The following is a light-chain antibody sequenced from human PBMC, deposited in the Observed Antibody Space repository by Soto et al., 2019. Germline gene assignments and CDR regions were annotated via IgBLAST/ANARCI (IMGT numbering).Light chain of an antibody. CDR1: SRSVSTGYD. CDR2: STD. CDR3: VLYMGGGIWV. J-gene: IGLJ3*02. V-gene: IGLV8-61*01. Sequence: QTVVTQEPSFSVPPGGTVTLTCGLNSRSVSTGYDPSWYQQTPGQAPRTLIYSTDIRSSGVPDRFSGSILGNKAALTIAGAQADDEADYYCVLYMGGGIWVFGGGTKLTVL.